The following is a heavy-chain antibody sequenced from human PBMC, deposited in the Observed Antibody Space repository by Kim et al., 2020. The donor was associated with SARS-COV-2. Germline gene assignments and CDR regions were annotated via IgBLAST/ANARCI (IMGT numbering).Heavy chain of an antibody. CDR1: GYSFSKYW. CDR2: IFPGDSET. V-gene: IGHV5-51*01. CDR3: ARVAGPTFYFDS. J-gene: IGHJ4*02. Sequence: GESLKISCQASGYSFSKYWIGWVRQRPGKGLECMGIIFPGDSETRYNPSFQGQATISVDRSIGTAYLQWRSLKASDTATYYCARVAGPTFYFDSWGQGTPVTVSS.